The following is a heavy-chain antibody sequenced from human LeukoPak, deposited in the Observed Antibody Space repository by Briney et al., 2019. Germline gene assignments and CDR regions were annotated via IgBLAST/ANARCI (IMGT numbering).Heavy chain of an antibody. CDR2: INPHSGGT. CDR1: GYTFTGYY. D-gene: IGHD2-2*01. CDR3: ARDVGEYCSSTNCYASHY. J-gene: IGHJ4*02. Sequence: SVNVSCKASGYTFTGYYIHRVRQTPGQGCEWVGWINPHSGGTNYAQKFQGGVTMTRDTSITTAYMELSSLRSDDTAVYYCARDVGEYCSSTNCYASHYWGQGTLVTVSS. V-gene: IGHV1-2*02.